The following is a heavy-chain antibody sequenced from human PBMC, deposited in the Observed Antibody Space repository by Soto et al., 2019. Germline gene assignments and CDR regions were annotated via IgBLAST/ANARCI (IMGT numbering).Heavy chain of an antibody. CDR2: ISGSGGST. J-gene: IGHJ5*02. CDR1: GFTFSSYA. Sequence: HPGGSLRLSCAASGFTFSSYAMSWVRQAPGKGLEWVSAISGSGGSTYYADSVKGRFTISRDNSKNTLYLQMNTLRAEDTAVYYCAKDRGITMILNWLDPWGQGTLVTVSS. V-gene: IGHV3-23*01. D-gene: IGHD3-22*01. CDR3: AKDRGITMILNWLDP.